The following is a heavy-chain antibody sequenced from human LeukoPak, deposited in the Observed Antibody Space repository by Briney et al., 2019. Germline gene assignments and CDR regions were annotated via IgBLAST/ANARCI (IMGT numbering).Heavy chain of an antibody. D-gene: IGHD3-9*01. J-gene: IGHJ4*02. CDR3: SKHWAGYDILTGYLNYFDY. Sequence: PGGSLRLSCAASGFTFSSYAMSWVRQAPGKGLEWVSAISGRGGSTYYGDSVKGRFTISRDNSKNTLYLQMNSLRAEDTAVYFFSKHWAGYDILTGYLNYFDYWGQGTLVTVSS. CDR2: ISGRGGST. CDR1: GFTFSSYA. V-gene: IGHV3-23*02.